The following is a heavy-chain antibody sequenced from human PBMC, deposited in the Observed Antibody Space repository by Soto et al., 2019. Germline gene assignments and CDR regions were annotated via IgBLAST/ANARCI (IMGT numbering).Heavy chain of an antibody. D-gene: IGHD3-10*01. CDR2: IYYSGST. Sequence: SETLSLTCTVSGGSISSGGYYWSWIRQHPGKGLEWIGYIYYSGSTYYNPSLKSRVTISVDTSKNQFSLKLSSVTAADTAVYYCARDQRDYYGSGSYSPYGMDVWGQGTTVTVSS. J-gene: IGHJ6*02. CDR1: GGSISSGGYY. V-gene: IGHV4-31*03. CDR3: ARDQRDYYGSGSYSPYGMDV.